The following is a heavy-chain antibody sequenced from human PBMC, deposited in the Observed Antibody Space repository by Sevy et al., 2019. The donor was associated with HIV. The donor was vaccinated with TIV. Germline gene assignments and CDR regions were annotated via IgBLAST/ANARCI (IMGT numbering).Heavy chain of an antibody. Sequence: SETLSLTCTVSGGSISSYYWSWIRQPPGKGLEWIGYIYYSGSTNYNPSLKSRVTISVDTSRNQFSLKLSSVTAADTAVYYWARTGDFIGITGTTDYYYYYGMDVWGQGTTVTVSS. CDR1: GGSISSYY. CDR2: IYYSGST. V-gene: IGHV4-59*01. CDR3: ARTGDFIGITGTTDYYYYYGMDV. J-gene: IGHJ6*02. D-gene: IGHD1-7*01.